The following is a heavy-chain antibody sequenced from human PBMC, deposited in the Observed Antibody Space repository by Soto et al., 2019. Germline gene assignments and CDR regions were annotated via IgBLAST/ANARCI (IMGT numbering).Heavy chain of an antibody. Sequence: QVQLQESGPGLVKPSETLSLTCTVSGGSVSSGSYYWSWIRQPPGKGLEWIGYIYYSGSTNYNPSLKSRVTISVDTTKNQFSLKLSSVTAADTAVYYCARDPGVRRGGLDVWGQGTTVTVSS. J-gene: IGHJ6*02. D-gene: IGHD3-10*01. CDR1: GGSVSSGSYY. CDR3: ARDPGVRRGGLDV. CDR2: IYYSGST. V-gene: IGHV4-61*01.